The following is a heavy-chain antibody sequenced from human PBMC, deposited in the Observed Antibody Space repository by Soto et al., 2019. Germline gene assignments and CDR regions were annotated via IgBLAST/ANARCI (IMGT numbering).Heavy chain of an antibody. CDR3: TASRNPFWSGYYVYFDL. CDR2: IRSKANSYAT. D-gene: IGHD3-3*01. J-gene: IGHJ2*01. V-gene: IGHV3-73*01. Sequence: PGGSLRLSCAASGFTFSGSAMHWVRQASGKGLEWVGRIRSKANSYATAYAASVKGRFTISRDDSKNTAYLQMNSLKTEDTAVYYCTASRNPFWSGYYVYFDLWGRGTLVTVSS. CDR1: GFTFSGSA.